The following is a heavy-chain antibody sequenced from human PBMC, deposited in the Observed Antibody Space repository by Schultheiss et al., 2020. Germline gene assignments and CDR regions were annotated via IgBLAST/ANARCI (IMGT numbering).Heavy chain of an antibody. Sequence: GGSLRLSCAASGFTVSSNYMSWVRQAPGKGLEWVSAISGSGGSTYYADSVKGRFTISRDNAKNTLYLQMNSLRAEDTAVYYCASLTQPRYDFWSGPFRNWFDPWGQGTLVTLSS. V-gene: IGHV3-23*01. CDR1: GFTVSSNY. CDR3: ASLTQPRYDFWSGPFRNWFDP. CDR2: ISGSGGST. D-gene: IGHD3-3*01. J-gene: IGHJ5*02.